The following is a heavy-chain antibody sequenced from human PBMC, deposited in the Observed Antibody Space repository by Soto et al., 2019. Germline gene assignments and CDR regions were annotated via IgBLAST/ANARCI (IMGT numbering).Heavy chain of an antibody. Sequence: QVQLVQSGAEVKPPGSSVKVSCKASGGTFTSYVVSWVRQAPGQGLEWMGGIITSSGTTYYAQKFQGRVTFTADISSNKAYMDLSSLRSEDTAVYYCAADYYDSSGYCYVGEFDYWGQGTLVSVSS. D-gene: IGHD3-22*01. CDR2: IITSSGTT. CDR3: AADYYDSSGYCYVGEFDY. V-gene: IGHV1-69*06. J-gene: IGHJ4*02. CDR1: GGTFTSYV.